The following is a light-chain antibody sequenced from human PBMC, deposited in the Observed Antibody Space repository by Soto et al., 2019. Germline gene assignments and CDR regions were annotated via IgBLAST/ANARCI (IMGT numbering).Light chain of an antibody. CDR3: NSFTSRNTLV. J-gene: IGLJ3*02. Sequence: QSVLTQPAAVSGSLGQSITISCTGTSSDIGAYNFVSWYQQHPGKVPKVIIYEVSNRPSGVPDRFSGSKSGNTASLTISGLQADDEADYYCNSFTSRNTLVFGGGTKVTVL. CDR1: SSDIGAYNF. CDR2: EVS. V-gene: IGLV2-14*01.